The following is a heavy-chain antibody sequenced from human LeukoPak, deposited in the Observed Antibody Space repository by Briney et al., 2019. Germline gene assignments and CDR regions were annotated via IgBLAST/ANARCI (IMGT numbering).Heavy chain of an antibody. V-gene: IGHV4-39*01. CDR3: ARQLAYYDSSGLDY. D-gene: IGHD3-22*01. Sequence: SETLSLTCTVSGGSISSSSYYWGWIRQPPGKGLEWIGSIYYSGSTYYNPSLKSRDTISVDTSKNQFSLKLSSVTAADTAVYYCARQLAYYDSSGLDYWGQGTLVTVSS. CDR1: GGSISSSSYY. CDR2: IYYSGST. J-gene: IGHJ4*02.